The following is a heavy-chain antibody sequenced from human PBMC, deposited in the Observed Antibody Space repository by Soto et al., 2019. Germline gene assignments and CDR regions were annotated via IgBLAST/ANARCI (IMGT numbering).Heavy chain of an antibody. D-gene: IGHD6-13*01. CDR3: ASFNPEIAAPPFDY. J-gene: IGHJ4*02. V-gene: IGHV4-34*01. CDR1: GGSFSGYY. Sequence: PSETLSLTCAVYGGSFSGYYWSWIRQPPGKGLEWIGEINHSGSTNYNPSLKSRVTISVDTSKNQFSLKLSSVTAADTAVYYCASFNPEIAAPPFDYWGQGTLVTVS. CDR2: INHSGST.